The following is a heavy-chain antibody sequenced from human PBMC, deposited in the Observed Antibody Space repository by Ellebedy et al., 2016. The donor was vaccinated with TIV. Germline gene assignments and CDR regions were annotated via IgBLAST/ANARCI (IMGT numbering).Heavy chain of an antibody. CDR3: AAFPYISTSSAY. D-gene: IGHD6-13*01. V-gene: IGHV1-2*02. CDR2: MNPNSGDI. J-gene: IGHJ4*02. Sequence: ASVKVSCKASGYTFTTYYMHWVRQAPGQGLEWMGWMNPNSGDINYAQKFQGRVTMTRDMSISTAYMELSGLKSDDTAVYYCAAFPYISTSSAYWGQGTLVTVSS. CDR1: GYTFTTYY.